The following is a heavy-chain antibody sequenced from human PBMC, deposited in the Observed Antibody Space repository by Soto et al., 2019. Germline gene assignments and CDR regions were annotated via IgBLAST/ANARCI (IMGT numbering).Heavy chain of an antibody. D-gene: IGHD3-22*01. Sequence: SETLSLTCTVSGASINNNDYYWSWIRQTPGKGLEWIGYVYYSGTTDYIPSLKSRLSMSIDKSQNQFTLKLNSVTAADTATYYCARMSYFYDKWYFDLWGRGTLVHRLL. V-gene: IGHV4-30-4*01. CDR2: VYYSGTT. CDR3: ARMSYFYDKWYFDL. J-gene: IGHJ2*01. CDR1: GASINNNDYY.